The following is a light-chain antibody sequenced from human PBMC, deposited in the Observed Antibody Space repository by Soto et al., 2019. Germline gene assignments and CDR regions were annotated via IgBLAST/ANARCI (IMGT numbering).Light chain of an antibody. CDR1: QSVDSY. CDR2: DAS. CDR3: QQHSNRLT. J-gene: IGKJ4*01. Sequence: EIVLTXSPATLSLSPGERATLSCRASQSVDSYLAWYQQKGGQAPRLLIFDASNRATGIPARFSGSGSGTDFTLTISSLEPEDFAVYYCQQHSNRLTFGGGTKVEIK. V-gene: IGKV3-11*01.